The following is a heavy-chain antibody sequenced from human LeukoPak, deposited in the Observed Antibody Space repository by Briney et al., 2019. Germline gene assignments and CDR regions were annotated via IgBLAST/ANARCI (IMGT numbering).Heavy chain of an antibody. CDR2: IYHSGET. CDR3: ARHRAAQLSKFDF. D-gene: IGHD1-1*01. Sequence: PSETLSLTCNVSGGSISSSTSYYWGWIRQPPGKGLDWIGSIYHSGETSYNPSLTGRLTIAVDTSKNQFSLRLRSMTAADTAVYYCARHRAAQLSKFDFWGQGALVTVSS. J-gene: IGHJ4*02. CDR1: GGSISSSTSYY. V-gene: IGHV4-39*01.